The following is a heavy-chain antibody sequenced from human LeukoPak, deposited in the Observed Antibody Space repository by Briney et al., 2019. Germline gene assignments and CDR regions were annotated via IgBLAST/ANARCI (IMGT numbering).Heavy chain of an antibody. CDR1: EFAFSTYN. D-gene: IGHD4-23*01. J-gene: IGHJ4*02. Sequence: GSLRLSCAASEFAFSTYNMNWVRQAPGKGLEWVSYISTGSSTTYYADSVKGRFTISRDNVENSLYLRMNSLRDEDTAVYYCARVAAGYSVDYFDYWGQGTLVTVSS. CDR2: ISTGSSTT. V-gene: IGHV3-48*02. CDR3: ARVAAGYSVDYFDY.